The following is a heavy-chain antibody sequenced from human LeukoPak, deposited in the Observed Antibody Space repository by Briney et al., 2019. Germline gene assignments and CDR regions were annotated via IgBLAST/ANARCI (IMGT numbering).Heavy chain of an antibody. D-gene: IGHD1-7*01. CDR2: IYPADSDT. J-gene: IGHJ4*02. CDR1: GYSSTDYW. V-gene: IGHV5-51*01. CDR3: ARRLGTTEDFDY. Sequence: GESLKISCKVSGYSSTDYWIRWVRRMPGKGLEWMGIIYPADSDTKYSPSFQGQVTISADKSISTAYLQWSSLKASDTAMYYCARRLGTTEDFDYWGQGTLVTVSS.